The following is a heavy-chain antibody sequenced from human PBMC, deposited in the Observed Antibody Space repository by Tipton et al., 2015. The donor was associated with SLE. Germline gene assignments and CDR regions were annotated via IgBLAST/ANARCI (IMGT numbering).Heavy chain of an antibody. V-gene: IGHV4-4*08. J-gene: IGHJ2*01. CDR2: IYTSGST. CDR3: ASVLRGDYWYFDL. Sequence: LRLSCTVSGGSISSYYWSWIRQPPGKGLEWIGYIYTSGSTNYNPSLKSRVTISVDTSKNQFSLKLSSVTAADTAVYYCASVLRGDYWYFDLWGRGTLVTVSS. CDR1: GGSISSYY. D-gene: IGHD3-3*01.